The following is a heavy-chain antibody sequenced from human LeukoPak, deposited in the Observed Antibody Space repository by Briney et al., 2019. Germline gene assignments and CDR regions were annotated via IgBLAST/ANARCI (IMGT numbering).Heavy chain of an antibody. D-gene: IGHD6-13*01. V-gene: IGHV3-30-3*01. Sequence: GGSLRLSCAASGFTFSSFAMHWVRQAPGKGLEWVAVISYDGSNKYFADSVKGRFTISRDNSKNTLCLQMNSLRAEDTAVYYCARDQMIAAAGLDYWGQGTLVTVSS. J-gene: IGHJ4*02. CDR2: ISYDGSNK. CDR1: GFTFSSFA. CDR3: ARDQMIAAAGLDY.